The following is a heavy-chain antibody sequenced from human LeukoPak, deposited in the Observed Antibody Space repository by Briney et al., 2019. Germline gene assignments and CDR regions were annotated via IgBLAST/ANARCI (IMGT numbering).Heavy chain of an antibody. CDR3: ARRYSSSWYIDY. Sequence: SSETLSLTCTVSGGSISSYYWSWIRQPPGKGLEWVGEIYQSGITNYNPSLKSRVTISVDRSKNQFSLKLSSVTAADTAVYYCARRYSSSWYIDYWGQGTLVTVSS. D-gene: IGHD6-13*01. CDR2: IYQSGIT. CDR1: GGSISSYY. V-gene: IGHV4-59*12. J-gene: IGHJ4*02.